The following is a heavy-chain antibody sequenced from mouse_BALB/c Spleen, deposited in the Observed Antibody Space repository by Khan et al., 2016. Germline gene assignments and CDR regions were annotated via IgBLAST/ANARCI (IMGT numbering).Heavy chain of an antibody. CDR2: IWSGGNT. J-gene: IGHJ1*01. Sequence: QVQLKQSGPGLVQPSQNLSITCTVSGFSLSTYGVHWIRQSPGEGLEWLGVIWSGGNTDYNAAFISRLSITKDNSKSQVFFKMNSLQPNDTAIYYCARSGPGWCFDVWGAGTPVTVSS. CDR1: GFSLSTYG. V-gene: IGHV2-2*02. CDR3: ARSGPGWCFDV.